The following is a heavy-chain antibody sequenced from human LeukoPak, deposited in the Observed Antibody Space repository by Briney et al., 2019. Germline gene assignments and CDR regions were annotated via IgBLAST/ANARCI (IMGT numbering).Heavy chain of an antibody. V-gene: IGHV4-61*01. D-gene: IGHD2-8*01. CDR2: ISYSGSA. Sequence: SETLSLTCTVSGGSVSSVTYYWSWIRQPPGKGLEWIGYISYSGSANYNPSLKSRVSMSVNSSKNQFSLNLSSVTAADTAVYYCARVLGYCTNGVCSDAFDIWGQGTMVTVSS. J-gene: IGHJ3*02. CDR3: ARVLGYCTNGVCSDAFDI. CDR1: GGSVSSVTYY.